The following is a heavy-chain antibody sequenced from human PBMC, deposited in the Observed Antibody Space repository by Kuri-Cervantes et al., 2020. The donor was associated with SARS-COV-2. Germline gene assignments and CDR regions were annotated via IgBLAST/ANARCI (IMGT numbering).Heavy chain of an antibody. CDR3: AGAAVGRSDY. Sequence: ESLKIPCTVSGGSISSSSYYLGWIRQPPGKGLEWIGSIYYSGSTYYNPSLKSRIPISVDTSKNQFSLKLSSVTAADTAVYYCAGAAVGRSDYWGQGTLVTVSS. CDR2: IYYSGST. CDR1: GGSISSSSYY. V-gene: IGHV4-39*01. J-gene: IGHJ4*02. D-gene: IGHD6-13*01.